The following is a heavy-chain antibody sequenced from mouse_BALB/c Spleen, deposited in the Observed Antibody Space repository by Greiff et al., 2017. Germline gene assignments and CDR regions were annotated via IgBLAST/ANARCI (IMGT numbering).Heavy chain of an antibody. CDR1: GFAFSSYD. CDR3: ARRRRSWFAY. D-gene: IGHD1-1*01. Sequence: EVKLMESGGGLVKPGGSLKLSCAASGFAFSSYDMSWVRQTPEKRLEWVAYISSGGGSTYYPDTVKGRFTISRDNAKNTLYLQMSSLKSEDTAMYYCARRRRSWFAYWGQGTLVTVSA. V-gene: IGHV5-12-1*01. J-gene: IGHJ3*01. CDR2: ISSGGGST.